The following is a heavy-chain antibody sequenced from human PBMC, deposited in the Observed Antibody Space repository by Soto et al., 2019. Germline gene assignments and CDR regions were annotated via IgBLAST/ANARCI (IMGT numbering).Heavy chain of an antibody. D-gene: IGHD2-2*01. Sequence: ASVKVSCKASGYTFTSYAMHWVRQAPGQRLEWMGWINAGNGNTKYSQKVQGRVTITTDTSAITAYMELSSLRSESTAVYFCARMGVVPAAIRYYYYGMDIWGQGTTVTVSS. CDR2: INAGNGNT. J-gene: IGHJ6*02. CDR3: ARMGVVPAAIRYYYYGMDI. V-gene: IGHV1-3*01. CDR1: GYTFTSYA.